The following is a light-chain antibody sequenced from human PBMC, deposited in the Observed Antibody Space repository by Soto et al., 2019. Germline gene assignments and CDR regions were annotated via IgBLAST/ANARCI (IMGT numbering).Light chain of an antibody. J-gene: IGKJ1*01. CDR2: LGS. CDR1: QSLLHSNGYNY. CDR3: MHTLQTPWT. Sequence: DIVMTQPPLSLPVTPGEPASISYRSSQSLLHSNGYNYLDWYLQKPGQSPQLLIYLGSNRASGVPDRFSGSGSGTDFTLQISRVEAEDVGVYYCMHTLQTPWTFGQGTKVDIK. V-gene: IGKV2-28*01.